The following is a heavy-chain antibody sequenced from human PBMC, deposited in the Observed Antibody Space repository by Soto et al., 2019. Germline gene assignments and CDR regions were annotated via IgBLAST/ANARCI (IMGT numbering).Heavy chain of an antibody. CDR2: ISYDGSDK. V-gene: IGHV3-30-3*01. Sequence: QMQLVESGGGVVQPGRSLRLSCAASGFTFSSYAMHWVRQAPGKGLEWVAVISYDGSDKYHADSVTGRFTVSRDNSRSTLYLQMSSLRTEDTAVSFCARGDSSAWSALYTWFDAWGQGTLVTVSS. J-gene: IGHJ5*02. CDR1: GFTFSSYA. D-gene: IGHD6-13*01. CDR3: ARGDSSAWSALYTWFDA.